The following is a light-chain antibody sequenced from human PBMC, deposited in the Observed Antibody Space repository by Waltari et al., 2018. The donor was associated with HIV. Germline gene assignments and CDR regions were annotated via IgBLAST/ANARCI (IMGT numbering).Light chain of an antibody. CDR3: QSADSSGTFVV. V-gene: IGLV3-25*03. CDR2: KDS. Sequence: SYELPQPPSVSVSPGPTARITCSGDALPKQYVYLYQQKPGQAPVLVIYKDSERPLGIPERFSGSSSGTTVTLTISGVQAEDGADYFCQSADSSGTFVVFGGGTKLTVL. J-gene: IGLJ2*01. CDR1: ALPKQY.